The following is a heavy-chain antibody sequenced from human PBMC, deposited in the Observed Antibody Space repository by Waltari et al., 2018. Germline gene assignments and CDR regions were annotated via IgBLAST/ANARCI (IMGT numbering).Heavy chain of an antibody. Sequence: QVQLQESGPGLVKPSQTLSLTCTVSGCSISRGRYYWRWIRQPAGQGLEWIGRIYTSGSTNYNPSLKSRVTISVDTSKNQFSLKLSSVTAADTAVYYCARDTSMVPAAPIPYYYYYMDVWGKGTTVTVSS. CDR1: GCSISRGRYY. D-gene: IGHD2-2*01. CDR2: IYTSGST. CDR3: ARDTSMVPAAPIPYYYYYMDV. V-gene: IGHV4-61*02. J-gene: IGHJ6*03.